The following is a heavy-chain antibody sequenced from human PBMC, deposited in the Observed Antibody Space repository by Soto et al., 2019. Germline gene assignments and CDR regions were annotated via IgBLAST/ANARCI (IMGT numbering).Heavy chain of an antibody. J-gene: IGHJ4*02. CDR2: IYYSGST. V-gene: IGHV4-30-4*01. Sequence: QVQLQESGPGLVKPSQTLSLTCTVSGGSISSGDYYWSWIRQPPGKGLEWIGSIYYSGSTYYNPSLQSQVTISVDTSKNQFSLKLNSVTAADTAVDYCASRHSSPYFDYWGQGTLVTVSS. CDR3: ASRHSSPYFDY. D-gene: IGHD6-13*01. CDR1: GGSISSGDYY.